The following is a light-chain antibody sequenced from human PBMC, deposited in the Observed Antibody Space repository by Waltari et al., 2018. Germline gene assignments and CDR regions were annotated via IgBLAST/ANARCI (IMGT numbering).Light chain of an antibody. CDR1: SSDVGTYDY. CDR3: SSYTTSSTDYV. Sequence: QSALTQPASVSGSPGKSITISCTGTSSDVGTYDYVSWYQQHPGKAPKLMIYDVTKRPSGIANRFSGSKSGNTASLTISGLQAEDEADYYCSSYTTSSTDYVFGTGTKVTVL. CDR2: DVT. V-gene: IGLV2-14*03. J-gene: IGLJ1*01.